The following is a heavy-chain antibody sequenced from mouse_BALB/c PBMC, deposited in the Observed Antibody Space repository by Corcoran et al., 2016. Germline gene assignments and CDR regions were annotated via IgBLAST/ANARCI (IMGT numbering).Heavy chain of an antibody. D-gene: IGHD2-12*01. CDR2: IYPGDGST. V-gene: IGHV1S56*01. CDR3: ASYYSYAVDY. J-gene: IGHJ4*01. Sequence: QVQLQQSGPELVKHGALVTISCKAAGYTFTSYNINWVKLRPGQGLEWIGWIYPGDGSTKYNEKFKVKSTLTADKSTSTAYMQLSCLTSGNPAVYFCASYYSYAVDYWGQGTSVTVSS. CDR1: GYTFTSYN.